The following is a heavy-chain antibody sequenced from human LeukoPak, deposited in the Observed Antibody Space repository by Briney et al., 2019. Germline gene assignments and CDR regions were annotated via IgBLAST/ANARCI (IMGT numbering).Heavy chain of an antibody. Sequence: PGGSLRLSCTASGFTFSMYWMSWVRQAPGKGLEWVANIKEDGSENCYVDSVKGRFTISRDNAKNSLYLQMSSLRAEDTAVYYCARGVDTLLWFGELLSPGEFDHWGQGTLVTVSS. CDR3: ARGVDTLLWFGELLSPGEFDH. CDR2: IKEDGSEN. J-gene: IGHJ4*02. V-gene: IGHV3-7*03. D-gene: IGHD3-10*01. CDR1: GFTFSMYW.